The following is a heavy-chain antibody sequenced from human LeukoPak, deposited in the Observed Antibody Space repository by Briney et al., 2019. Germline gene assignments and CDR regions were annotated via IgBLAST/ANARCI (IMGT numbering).Heavy chain of an antibody. CDR1: GFIFSSYG. D-gene: IGHD2-8*01. CDR3: AKDGLMRFFDY. V-gene: IGHV3-30*18. CDR2: ISNDGNNK. Sequence: QTGGSLRLSCAASGFIFSSYGMYWVRQAPGKGLEWVAVISNDGNNKEYADSVKGRFTISRDNSKNTLYLQMNSLRADDTAVYHCAKDGLMRFFDYWGQGTLVTVSS. J-gene: IGHJ4*02.